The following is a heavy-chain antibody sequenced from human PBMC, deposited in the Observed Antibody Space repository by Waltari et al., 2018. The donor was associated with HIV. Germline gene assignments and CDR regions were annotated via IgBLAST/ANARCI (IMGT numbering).Heavy chain of an antibody. CDR1: GYNFINYA. D-gene: IGHD1-26*01. J-gene: IGHJ4*02. CDR3: ARAREWELLYPIDY. Sequence: QVQLVQSRSELKKPGASVNVSCKASGYNFINYAMNWVRQAPGQGLEWMGWINTNTGNPTYAQGFTGRFVFSLDTSVSTAYLQISSLKTEDTAVYYCARAREWELLYPIDYWGQGTLVTVS. V-gene: IGHV7-4-1*02. CDR2: INTNTGNP.